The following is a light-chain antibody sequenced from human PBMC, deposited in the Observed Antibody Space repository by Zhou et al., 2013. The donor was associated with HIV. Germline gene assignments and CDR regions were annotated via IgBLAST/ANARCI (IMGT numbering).Light chain of an antibody. Sequence: DIRLTQSPSSLSASVGDRVTITCRASQAITNYLAWFQQRPGKAPMTLIYAASSLESGVPSRFSGSGSGTEFTLTITSLQPEDYATYYCQQYYIYPHTFGQGTKLEIK. J-gene: IGKJ2*01. CDR2: AAS. V-gene: IGKV1-16*01. CDR1: QAITNY. CDR3: QQYYIYPHT.